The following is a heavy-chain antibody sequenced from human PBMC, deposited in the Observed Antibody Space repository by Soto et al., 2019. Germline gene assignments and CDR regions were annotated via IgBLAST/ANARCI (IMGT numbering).Heavy chain of an antibody. CDR3: ARDRRVGLKDYYGSGSYYRFDP. Sequence: GGSLRLSCAASGFTFSSYGMHWVRQAPGKGLEWVAVISYDGSNKYYADSVKGRFTISRDNSKNTLYLQMNSLRAEDTAVYYCARDRRVGLKDYYGSGSYYRFDPWGQGTLVTVPS. CDR1: GFTFSSYG. J-gene: IGHJ5*02. V-gene: IGHV3-30*03. CDR2: ISYDGSNK. D-gene: IGHD3-10*01.